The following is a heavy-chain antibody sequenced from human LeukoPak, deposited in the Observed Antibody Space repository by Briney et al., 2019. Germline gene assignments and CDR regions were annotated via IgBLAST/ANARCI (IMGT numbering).Heavy chain of an antibody. Sequence: GGSLRLSCAASGFTFGSYSMNWVRQAPGKGLEWVSYISSSSSTIYYADSVKGRFTISRDNAKNSLYLQMNSLRAEDTAVYYCARDGQVAYYYDSSGSNGEGYWGQGTLVTVSS. V-gene: IGHV3-48*01. CDR2: ISSSSSTI. CDR3: ARDGQVAYYYDSSGSNGEGY. J-gene: IGHJ4*02. CDR1: GFTFGSYS. D-gene: IGHD3-22*01.